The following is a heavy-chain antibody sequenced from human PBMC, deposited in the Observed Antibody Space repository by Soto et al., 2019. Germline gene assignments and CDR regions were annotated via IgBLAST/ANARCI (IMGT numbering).Heavy chain of an antibody. J-gene: IGHJ6*02. V-gene: IGHV1-8*01. CDR3: SRGSGRGATIFGVSITARRYYYGMDV. CDR2: MNPNSGNT. CDR1: GYTFTSYD. D-gene: IGHD3-3*01. Sequence: QVQLVQSGAEVKKPGASVKVSCKASGYTFTSYDINWVRQATGQGLEWMGWMNPNSGNTGYAQKFQGRVTMTSNTSISTAYRELSSLRSEETAVYYCSRGSGRGATIFGVSITARRYYYGMDVWGQGTTVTVSS.